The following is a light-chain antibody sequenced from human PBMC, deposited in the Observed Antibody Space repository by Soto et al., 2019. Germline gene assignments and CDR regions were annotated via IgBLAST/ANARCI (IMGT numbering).Light chain of an antibody. Sequence: QSVLTQPPSASATPGQRVTISCSGDSSNIGNHLVNWYQQHPGKAPKLMIYDVTSRPSGVSYRFSGSKSGNTASLTISGLQAEDEADYYCSSYTTSSSYVFGTGTKVTVL. J-gene: IGLJ1*01. CDR3: SSYTTSSSYV. CDR2: DVT. CDR1: SSNIGNHL. V-gene: IGLV2-14*01.